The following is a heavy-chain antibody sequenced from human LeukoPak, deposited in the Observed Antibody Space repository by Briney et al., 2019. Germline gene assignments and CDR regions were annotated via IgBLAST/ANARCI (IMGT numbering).Heavy chain of an antibody. D-gene: IGHD7-27*01. V-gene: IGHV4-61*05. J-gene: IGHJ6*02. CDR3: ARLTGHYHYYGMDV. CDR1: GGSISSSSYY. Sequence: PSETLSLTCTVSGGSISSSSYYWGWIRQPPGKGLEWIGYIYYSGSTNHNPSLKSRVTISINTSKNQFSLKLSSVTAADTAVYYCARLTGHYHYYGMDVWGQGTTVTVS. CDR2: IYYSGST.